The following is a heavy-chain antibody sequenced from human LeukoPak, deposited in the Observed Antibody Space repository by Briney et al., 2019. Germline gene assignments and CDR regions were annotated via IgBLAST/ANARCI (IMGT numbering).Heavy chain of an antibody. D-gene: IGHD6-13*01. V-gene: IGHV3-11*06. CDR2: ISSSSSYT. CDR1: GFTFSNAW. J-gene: IGHJ6*04. CDR3: ARKWQQPEGYYYGMDV. Sequence: GGSLRLSCAASGFTFSNAWMSWVRQAPGKGLEWVSYISSSSSYTIYADSVKGRFTISRDNAKNSLYLQMNSLRAEDTAVYYCARKWQQPEGYYYGMDVWGKGTTVTVSS.